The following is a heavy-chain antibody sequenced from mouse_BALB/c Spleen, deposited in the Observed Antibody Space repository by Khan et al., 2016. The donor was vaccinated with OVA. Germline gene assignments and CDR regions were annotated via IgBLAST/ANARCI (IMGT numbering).Heavy chain of an antibody. CDR2: INTYTGEP. D-gene: IGHD2-10*01. V-gene: IGHV9-1*02. Sequence: QIQLVQSGPALKKPGETVKISCKASGYTFTNYGMNWVKQAPGKGLKWMGWINTYTGEPTYADDFKGRFAFSLETSASTANLQINNLKSEDKATYFCARPPYFSYVMVYWGQGTSVTVSS. CDR1: GYTFTNYG. J-gene: IGHJ4*01. CDR3: ARPPYFSYVMVY.